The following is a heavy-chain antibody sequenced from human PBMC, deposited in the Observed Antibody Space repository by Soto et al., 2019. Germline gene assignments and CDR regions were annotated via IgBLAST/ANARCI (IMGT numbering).Heavy chain of an antibody. CDR1: GGSISSSSYY. D-gene: IGHD6-19*01. J-gene: IGHJ4*02. CDR3: ARRSSSGWFDY. CDR2: IYYSGST. Sequence: SETLSLTCTVSGGSISSSSYYWGWIRQPPGKGLEWIGSIYYSGSTYYNPSLKSRVTISVDTSKNQFSLKLSSVTAVDTAVYYCARRSSSGWFDYWGQGTLVTVS. V-gene: IGHV4-39*01.